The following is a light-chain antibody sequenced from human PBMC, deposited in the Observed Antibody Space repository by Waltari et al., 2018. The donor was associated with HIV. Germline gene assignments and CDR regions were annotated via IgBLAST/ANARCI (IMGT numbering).Light chain of an antibody. CDR1: ASDIGSND. Sequence: QSVLTQPPSVSAAPGQKVTIPCSGTASDIGSNDVSCYQQVPRTAPKVVIYDNNDRPSEIPDRFSGSKSGTSATLGITGLQTGDEAVYYCATWDSSLGGYIFGSGTKVTVL. CDR2: DNN. V-gene: IGLV1-51*01. J-gene: IGLJ1*01. CDR3: ATWDSSLGGYI.